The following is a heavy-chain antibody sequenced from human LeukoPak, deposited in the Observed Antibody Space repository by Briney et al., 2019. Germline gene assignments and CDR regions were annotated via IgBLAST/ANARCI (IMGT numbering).Heavy chain of an antibody. CDR1: GFTFNTYS. V-gene: IGHV3-30*04. D-gene: IGHD1-1*01. J-gene: IGHJ3*02. CDR2: MSYDGSDK. Sequence: PGGSLRLSCAASGFTFNTYSIHWVRQAPGKGLEWVAVMSYDGSDKYYADSVKGRFTISRDNSKSTLYLQMNSLRTEDTAVYHCARDIRNWNEAFDIWGQGTMVTVSS. CDR3: ARDIRNWNEAFDI.